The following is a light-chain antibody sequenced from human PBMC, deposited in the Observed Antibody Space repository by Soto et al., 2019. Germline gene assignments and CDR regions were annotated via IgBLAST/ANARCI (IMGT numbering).Light chain of an antibody. V-gene: IGKV3-20*01. Sequence: EIVLTQSPGTLSLSPGERATLSGRASQSISSYLAWYQQKPGQAPRLLIYGASSRATGIPDRFSGSGSGTDFSLTITRLEPADFAVYYCQQSGSSPGTFGQGTKLEIK. CDR1: QSISSY. CDR3: QQSGSSPGT. CDR2: GAS. J-gene: IGKJ2*01.